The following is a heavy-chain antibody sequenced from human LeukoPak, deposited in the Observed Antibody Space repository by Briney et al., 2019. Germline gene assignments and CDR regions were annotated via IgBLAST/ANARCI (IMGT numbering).Heavy chain of an antibody. J-gene: IGHJ4*02. D-gene: IGHD5-18*01. CDR2: ISGSGGST. V-gene: IGHV3-23*01. Sequence: HPGGSLRLSCAASGFTFSSFAMSWVRQAPGKGLEWVSAISGSGGSTYYADSVKGRFTISRDNSKNTLYLQMNSLRAEDTAVYYCAKFYSYGYPPSDYWGQGTLVTVSS. CDR1: GFTFSSFA. CDR3: AKFYSYGYPPSDY.